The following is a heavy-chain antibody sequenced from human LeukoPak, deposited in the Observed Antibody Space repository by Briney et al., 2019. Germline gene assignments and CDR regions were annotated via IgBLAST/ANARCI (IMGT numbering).Heavy chain of an antibody. CDR3: ARLEERSDAFDI. D-gene: IGHD1-1*01. V-gene: IGHV4-39*01. J-gene: IGHJ3*02. Sequence: SETLSLTCTVSGGSISSSSYYWGWIRQPPGKGLEWIGSIYYSGSTYYNPSLKSRVTISVDTSKNQSSLKLSSVTAADTAVYYCARLEERSDAFDIWGQGTMVTVSS. CDR1: GGSISSSSYY. CDR2: IYYSGST.